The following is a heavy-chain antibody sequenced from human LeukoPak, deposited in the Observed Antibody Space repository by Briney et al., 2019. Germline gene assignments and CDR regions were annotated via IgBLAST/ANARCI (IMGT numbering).Heavy chain of an antibody. J-gene: IGHJ4*02. CDR2: IGSSGVNT. CDR3: AKRDGYNLRYFDN. CDR1: GFTLSNYA. Sequence: GGSLRLSCAASGFTLSNYAVSWVRQAPGKGLEWVSAIGSSGVNTYYADSAKGRFTISRDSSKNTLYLQMNSLRAEDTAVYFCAKRDGYNLRYFDNWGQGTLVTVSS. V-gene: IGHV3-23*01. D-gene: IGHD5-24*01.